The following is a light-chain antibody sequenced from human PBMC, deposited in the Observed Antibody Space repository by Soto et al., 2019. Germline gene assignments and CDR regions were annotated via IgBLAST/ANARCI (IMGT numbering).Light chain of an antibody. J-gene: IGLJ2*01. CDR2: EGS. CDR1: SSDVGSYNL. V-gene: IGLV2-23*01. Sequence: QSALTQPASVSGSPGQSITISCTGTSSDVGSYNLVSWYQQHPGKAPKLMIYEGSKRPSGVSKRFSGSKSGNTASLTISGLQVEDEGDYSCCSYAGSSTDVVFGGGTKMTVL. CDR3: CSYAGSSTDVV.